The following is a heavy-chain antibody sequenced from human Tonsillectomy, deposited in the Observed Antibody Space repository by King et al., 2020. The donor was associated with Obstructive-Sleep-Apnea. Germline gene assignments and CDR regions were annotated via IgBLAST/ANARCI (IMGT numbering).Heavy chain of an antibody. CDR3: AREVQRWLQGYFDY. CDR2: ISYDGSNK. D-gene: IGHD5-24*01. Sequence: VQLVESGGGVVQPGRSLRLSCAASGFTFTSYAMHWVRQAPGKGLEWVAGISYDGSNKYYADSVKGRFTISRDNSKNTLYLQMNSLRAEDTAVYYCAREVQRWLQGYFDYWGQGTLVTVSS. V-gene: IGHV3-30-3*01. J-gene: IGHJ4*02. CDR1: GFTFTSYA.